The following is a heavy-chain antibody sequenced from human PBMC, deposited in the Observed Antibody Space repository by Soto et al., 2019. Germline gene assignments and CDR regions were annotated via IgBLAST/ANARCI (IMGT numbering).Heavy chain of an antibody. D-gene: IGHD2-2*02. CDR3: ARCGRGYTKDDTFDI. J-gene: IGHJ3*02. CDR1: DSTFRSYS. CDR2: ISSGSSVI. V-gene: IGHV3-21*01. Sequence: EVQLVESGGGLVKPGESLRLSCVASDSTFRSYSMNWVRQAPGRGLEWVSIISSGSSVIFYADSMKGRFTISRDNAKNSLYLQMNSLRAEDTAVYYCARCGRGYTKDDTFDIWGQGTMVTVSS.